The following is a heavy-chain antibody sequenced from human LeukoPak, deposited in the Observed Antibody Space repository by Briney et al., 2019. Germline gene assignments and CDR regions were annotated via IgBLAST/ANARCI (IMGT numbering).Heavy chain of an antibody. D-gene: IGHD3-22*01. CDR3: ARDPTPSYDSSGYYYYYGMDV. V-gene: IGHV1-69*04. Sequence: GASVKVSCKASGGTFSSYTISWVRQAPGQGLEWMGRIIPILGIANYAQKFQGRVTITADKSTSTAYMELSSLRSEDTAVYYCARDPTPSYDSSGYYYYYGMDVWGQGTTVTVSS. CDR1: GGTFSSYT. CDR2: IIPILGIA. J-gene: IGHJ6*02.